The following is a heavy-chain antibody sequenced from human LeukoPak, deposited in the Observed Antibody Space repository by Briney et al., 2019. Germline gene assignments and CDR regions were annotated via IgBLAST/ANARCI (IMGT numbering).Heavy chain of an antibody. V-gene: IGHV1-46*01. D-gene: IGHD5-12*01. CDR2: INPSGGST. Sequence: ASVKVSCKASGYTFTSYYMHWVRQAPGQGLEWMGIINPSGGSTSYAQKFQGRVTMTRDTSTSTVYMELGSLRSEDTAVYYCASPRGEYSGYALSWGQGTLVTVSS. J-gene: IGHJ5*02. CDR1: GYTFTSYY. CDR3: ASPRGEYSGYALS.